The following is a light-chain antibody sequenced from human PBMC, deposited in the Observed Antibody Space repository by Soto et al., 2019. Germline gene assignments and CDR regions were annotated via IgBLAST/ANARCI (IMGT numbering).Light chain of an antibody. J-gene: IGKJ1*01. CDR2: DVS. Sequence: DIPMTQSPSTLSASVGERVTITCRASQSVTNWLAWYQQKPGKAPKLLIYDVSILESGVPSRFSGSGSGTEFILTISSLQPEDFATYYCQQYDSYSWTFGQGTKVQMK. CDR1: QSVTNW. CDR3: QQYDSYSWT. V-gene: IGKV1-5*01.